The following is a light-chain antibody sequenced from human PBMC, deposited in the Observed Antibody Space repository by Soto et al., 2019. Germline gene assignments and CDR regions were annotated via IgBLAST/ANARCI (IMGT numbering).Light chain of an antibody. J-gene: IGLJ3*02. V-gene: IGLV1-40*01. CDR2: VNN. Sequence: QSVLTQPPSVSGAPGQRVTISCTGSSSNIGAGYDVHWYQQVTGTAPKLLIYVNNNRPSGVPDRFSGSKSGTSASRVITGLQAEDEADCYCQSYDSSLSASVFGGGTKLTVL. CDR1: SSNIGAGYD. CDR3: QSYDSSLSASV.